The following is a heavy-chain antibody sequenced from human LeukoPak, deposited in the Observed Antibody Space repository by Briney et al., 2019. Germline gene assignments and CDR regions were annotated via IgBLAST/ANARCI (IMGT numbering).Heavy chain of an antibody. CDR2: IFYNGNT. V-gene: IGHV4-31*03. CDR3: ARGKHWFDP. Sequence: SETLSLTCTVSGDSISSSGYSWSWIRHHPGEGLEWIGCIFYNGNTYFDSSLKSRATMSVHTSKNQFFLRLTSVTAADTAVYYCARGKHWFDPWGQGTLVTVSS. CDR1: GDSISSSGYS. J-gene: IGHJ5*02.